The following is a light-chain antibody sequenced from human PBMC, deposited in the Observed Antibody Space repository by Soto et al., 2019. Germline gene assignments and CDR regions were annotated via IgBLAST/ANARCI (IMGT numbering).Light chain of an antibody. CDR3: SSYTSSSTWV. J-gene: IGLJ3*02. CDR1: SSGVGGYNY. V-gene: IGLV2-14*01. CDR2: EVS. Sequence: QSVLTQPASVSGSPGQSITISCTGTSSGVGGYNYVSWYQQHPGKAPKLMLYEVSNRPSGVSNRFSGSKSGNTASLTISGLQAEDEADYYCSSYTSSSTWVFGGGTKLTVL.